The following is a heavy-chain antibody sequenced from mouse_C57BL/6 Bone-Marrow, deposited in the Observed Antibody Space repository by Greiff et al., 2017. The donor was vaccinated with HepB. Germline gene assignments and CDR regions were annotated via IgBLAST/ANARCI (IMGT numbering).Heavy chain of an antibody. CDR1: GFTFSDYY. V-gene: IGHV5-16*01. Sequence: EVKLVESEGGLVQPGSSMKLSCTASGFTFSDYYTAWVRQVPEKGLEWVANINYDGSSTYYLDSLKSRFIISRDNAKNILYLQMSSLKSEDTATYYCARGGGFAYWGQGTLVTVSA. CDR2: INYDGSST. J-gene: IGHJ3*01. CDR3: ARGGGFAY.